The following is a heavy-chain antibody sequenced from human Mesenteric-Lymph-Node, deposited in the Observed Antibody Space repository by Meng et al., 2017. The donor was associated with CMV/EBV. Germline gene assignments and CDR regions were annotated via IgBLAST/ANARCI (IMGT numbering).Heavy chain of an antibody. V-gene: IGHV1-24*01. CDR3: ATDPDYFGSGSWNY. D-gene: IGHD3-10*01. CDR2: FDPEDGET. Sequence: KVSEYTLSELSIHWVRQAPGKGLEWMGGFDPEDGETMYAQKFQGRVTVTEDKSTDTAYMELSGLRSEDTAVYYCATDPDYFGSGSWNYWGQGTLVTVS. CDR1: EYTLSELS. J-gene: IGHJ4*02.